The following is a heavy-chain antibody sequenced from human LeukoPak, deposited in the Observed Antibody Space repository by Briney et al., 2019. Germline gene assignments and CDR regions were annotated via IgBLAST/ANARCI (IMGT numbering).Heavy chain of an antibody. CDR2: IYTSGST. V-gene: IGHV4-4*07. CDR1: GGSISSYC. J-gene: IGHJ4*02. D-gene: IGHD1-26*01. CDR3: ARENSGSYREFDY. Sequence: SETLSLTCTVSGGSISSYCCSWIRQPAGEGLEWIGRIYTSGSTNYNASLKSRVSMSVDTSKNQFSLKLSSVTAADKAVFYCARENSGSYREFDYWGQGTLVTVSS.